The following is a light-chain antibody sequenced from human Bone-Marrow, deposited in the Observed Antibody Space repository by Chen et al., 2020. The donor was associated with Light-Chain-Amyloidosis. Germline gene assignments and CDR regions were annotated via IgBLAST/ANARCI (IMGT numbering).Light chain of an antibody. CDR1: DLPTKY. CDR2: RDT. V-gene: IGLV3-25*03. Sequence: SAELTQPPSVSVSPGQTASIPCSGDDLPTKYAYGYQQKPGQAPVLVRHRDTERPSGISERVSGSSSGKTATLTISGVQAEDEADYHCQSADSSGTYEVIFGGGTKLTVL. J-gene: IGLJ2*01. CDR3: QSADSSGTYEVI.